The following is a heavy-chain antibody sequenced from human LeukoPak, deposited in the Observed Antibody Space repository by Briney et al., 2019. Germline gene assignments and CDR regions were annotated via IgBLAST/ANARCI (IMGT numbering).Heavy chain of an antibody. CDR1: GFTFSSYA. D-gene: IGHD6-13*01. CDR2: ISYDGSNK. CDR3: ARDRCSSSWCHNWFDP. V-gene: IGHV3-30-3*01. J-gene: IGHJ5*02. Sequence: GGSLRLSCAASGFTFSSYAMHWVRQAPGKGLEWVAVISYDGSNKYYADSVKGRFTISRDNSKNTLYLQMNSLRAEDTAVYYCARDRCSSSWCHNWFDPWGQGTLVTVSS.